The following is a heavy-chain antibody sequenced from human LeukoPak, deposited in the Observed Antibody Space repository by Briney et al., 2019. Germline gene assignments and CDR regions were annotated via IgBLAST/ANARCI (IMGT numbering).Heavy chain of an antibody. CDR3: ARDFGDGMDV. CDR2: IYSGGST. Sequence: VGSLRLSCAASGFTVSSNYMSWVRQAPGKGLEWVSVIYSGGSTYYADSVKGRFTISRHNSKSTLYLQMNSLRAEDTAVYYCARDFGDGMDVWGQGTTVTVSS. V-gene: IGHV3-53*04. CDR1: GFTVSSNY. D-gene: IGHD3-10*01. J-gene: IGHJ6*02.